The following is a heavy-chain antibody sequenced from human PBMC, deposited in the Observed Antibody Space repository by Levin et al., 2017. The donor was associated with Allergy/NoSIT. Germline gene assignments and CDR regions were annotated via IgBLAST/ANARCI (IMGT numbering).Heavy chain of an antibody. J-gene: IGHJ5*02. Sequence: SETLSLTCAVYGGSFSGYYWSWIRQPPGKGLEWIGEINHSGSTNYNPSLKSRVTISVDTSKNQFSLKLSSVTAADTAVYYCARGHGWFRELLSRRWFDPWGQGTLVTVSS. CDR3: ARGHGWFRELLSRRWFDP. D-gene: IGHD3-10*01. CDR2: INHSGST. CDR1: GGSFSGYY. V-gene: IGHV4-34*01.